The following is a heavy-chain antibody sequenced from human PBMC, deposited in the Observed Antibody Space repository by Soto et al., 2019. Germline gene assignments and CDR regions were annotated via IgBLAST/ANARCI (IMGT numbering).Heavy chain of an antibody. CDR1: GFTFSSYA. D-gene: IGHD5-18*01. CDR2: FSGSDCST. V-gene: IGHV3-23*01. CDR3: AKDLEAGYSYGYSVDY. J-gene: IGHJ4*02. Sequence: PRGSLRLSCAASGFTFSSYAMSRVRQAPGKGLEWVSGFSGSDCSTYYADSVKGRFTISRDNSKNTLYLQMNSLRAEDTAVYYCAKDLEAGYSYGYSVDYWGQGTLVTVSS.